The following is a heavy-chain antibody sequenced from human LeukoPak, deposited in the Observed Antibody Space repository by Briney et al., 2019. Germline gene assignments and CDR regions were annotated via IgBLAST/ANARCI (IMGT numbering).Heavy chain of an antibody. CDR2: ISGSGGNT. CDR1: GFSFSSYA. V-gene: IGHV3-23*01. D-gene: IGHD3-22*01. Sequence: GGSLRLSCAASGFSFSSYAMSWVRQAPGKGLEWVSAISGSGGNTYYADSVKGRFTISRDNSKNTLYLQMNSLRAEDTAVYYCARERYYYDSSGYYYFDYWGQGTLVTVSS. CDR3: ARERYYYDSSGYYYFDY. J-gene: IGHJ4*02.